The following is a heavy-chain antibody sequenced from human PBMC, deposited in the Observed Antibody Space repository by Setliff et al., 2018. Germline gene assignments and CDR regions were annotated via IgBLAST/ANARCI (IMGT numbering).Heavy chain of an antibody. Sequence: SETLSLTCAVYGGSFSGYYWSWIRQPPGKGLEWIGEINHSGSTNYNPSLKSRVTISVDTSKNQFSLKLTSVTAADTAVYYRATPGRRFGESIDYWGQGTLVTVSS. CDR3: ATPGRRFGESIDY. V-gene: IGHV4-34*01. CDR1: GGSFSGYY. D-gene: IGHD3-10*01. CDR2: INHSGST. J-gene: IGHJ4*02.